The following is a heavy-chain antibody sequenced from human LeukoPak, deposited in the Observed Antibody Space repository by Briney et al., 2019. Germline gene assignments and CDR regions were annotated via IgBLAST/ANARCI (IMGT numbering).Heavy chain of an antibody. CDR2: IYYTGST. D-gene: IGHD5-24*01. Sequence: SETLSLTCTVSGCSISGSTYHWGWIRQPPGKGREWVGSIYYTGSTYYNSSLKSRVTMSVDTSKNPLSLKLGSVIATDTAVYYCARLWSGYNSRLAYWGQGTLVTVSS. V-gene: IGHV4-39*01. CDR3: ARLWSGYNSRLAY. J-gene: IGHJ4*02. CDR1: GCSISGSTYH.